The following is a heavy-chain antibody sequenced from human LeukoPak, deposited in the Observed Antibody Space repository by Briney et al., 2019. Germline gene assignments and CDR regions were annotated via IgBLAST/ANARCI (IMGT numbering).Heavy chain of an antibody. CDR3: AREGVGAVAY. CDR2: ISNSDGKT. Sequence: PSETLSLTCAVYGGSFSGYYWSWIRQPPGKGLEWVSTISNSDGKTYYADSVKGRFTISRDNSKNTLYLQMNSLRAEDTAVYYCAREGVGAVAYWGQGTLVTVSS. CDR1: GGSFSGYY. D-gene: IGHD1-26*01. J-gene: IGHJ4*02. V-gene: IGHV3-53*01.